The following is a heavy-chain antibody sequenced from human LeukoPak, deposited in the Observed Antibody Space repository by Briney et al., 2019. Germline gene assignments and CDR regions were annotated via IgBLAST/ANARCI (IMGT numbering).Heavy chain of an antibody. J-gene: IGHJ4*02. V-gene: IGHV1-2*02. CDR1: GYTFIGYY. D-gene: IGHD2/OR15-2a*01. CDR2: INPNSGGT. CDR3: ARVYVGRKNNDY. Sequence: ASVKVSCKASGYTFIGYYMHWVRQAPGQGLEWMGWINPNSGGTNYAQKFQGRVTMTRDTSISTAYMELSRLRSDDTAVYYCARVYVGRKNNDYWGQGTLVTVSS.